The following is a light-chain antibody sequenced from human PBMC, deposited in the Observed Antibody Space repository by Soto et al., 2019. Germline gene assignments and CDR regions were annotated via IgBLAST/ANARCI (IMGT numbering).Light chain of an antibody. CDR1: QSISSW. CDR3: QQYKSSSYT. J-gene: IGKJ2*01. Sequence: DIQMTQSPSTLSASVGDRVTITCRASQSISSWLAWYQQKPGKAPKLLIYKASSLESGVPSRFSGSGSGTEFPLTISSLQPDYFATYYGQQYKSSSYTFGQGTKLEIK. V-gene: IGKV1-5*03. CDR2: KAS.